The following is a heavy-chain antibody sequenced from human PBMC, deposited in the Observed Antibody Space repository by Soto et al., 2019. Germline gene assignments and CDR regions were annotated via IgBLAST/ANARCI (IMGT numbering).Heavy chain of an antibody. D-gene: IGHD6-19*01. Sequence: SQTLSHTCASSGDSVSSNSAAWNWIRQSPSRGLEWLGRTYYMSKWYKDYEVSVKSRITINLDTSKNQFSLQLNSVTPEDTAVYYCARGAVADYSRVFAYWGQGTLVPVSS. J-gene: IGHJ4*02. CDR3: ARGAVADYSRVFAY. CDR1: GDSVSSNSAA. V-gene: IGHV6-1*01. CDR2: TYYMSKWYK.